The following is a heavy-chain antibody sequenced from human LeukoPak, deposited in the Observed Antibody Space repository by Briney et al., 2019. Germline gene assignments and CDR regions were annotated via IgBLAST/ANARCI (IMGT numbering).Heavy chain of an antibody. J-gene: IGHJ4*02. Sequence: GGSLRLSCAASGFTFSNYGMTWVRQTPGKGLEWVSTIVGSNGDTYYTDSVKGRFTISRDNSKNTLYLQMNSLRPEDTAVYYCAKDRGEQWLVTSFDYWGQGTLVTVSS. CDR1: GFTFSNYG. D-gene: IGHD6-19*01. CDR3: AKDRGEQWLVTSFDY. CDR2: IVGSNGDT. V-gene: IGHV3-23*01.